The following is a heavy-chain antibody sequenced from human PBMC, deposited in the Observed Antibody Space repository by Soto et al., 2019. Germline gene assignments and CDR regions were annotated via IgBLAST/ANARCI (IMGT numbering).Heavy chain of an antibody. CDR1: GFTFSSYG. CDR3: AKSYYYDSSGCIMDV. V-gene: IGHV3-30*18. Sequence: GGSLRLSCAASGFTFSSYGMHWVRQTPAKGLEWVAVISYDGYNKYYADSVKGRFTISRDNSKNTLYLQMNGLRAEDTAVYYCAKSYYYDSSGCIMDVWGQGTTVTVSS. J-gene: IGHJ6*02. CDR2: ISYDGYNK. D-gene: IGHD3-22*01.